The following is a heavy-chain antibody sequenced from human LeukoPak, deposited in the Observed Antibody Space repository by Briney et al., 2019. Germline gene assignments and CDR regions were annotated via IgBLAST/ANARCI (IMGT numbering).Heavy chain of an antibody. V-gene: IGHV3-23*01. CDR2: ISGSGGST. CDR1: GFTFSSYA. J-gene: IGHJ4*02. CDR3: AKARGEQNGGSNY. D-gene: IGHD2-15*01. Sequence: PGGSLRLSCAASGFTFSSYAMSWVRQAPGKGLEWVSVISGSGGSTYYADSVKGRFSISRDYSRNTVYLQMNSLKAEDTAVYYCAKARGEQNGGSNYWGQGTLVTVSS.